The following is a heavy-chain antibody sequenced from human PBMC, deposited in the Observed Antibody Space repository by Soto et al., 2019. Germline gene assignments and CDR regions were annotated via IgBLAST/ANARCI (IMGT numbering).Heavy chain of an antibody. D-gene: IGHD2-2*01. CDR2: IYYSGST. J-gene: IGHJ4*02. CDR1: GGSISSYY. CDR3: ASRSGYCSSTSCLYYFDY. Sequence: QVQLQESGPGLVKPSETLSLTCTVSGGSISSYYWSWIRQPPGKGLEWIGYIYYSGSTNYNPSLKSRVTISVDTSTNQFSLKLSSVTAADTAVYYCASRSGYCSSTSCLYYFDYWGQGTLVTVSS. V-gene: IGHV4-59*08.